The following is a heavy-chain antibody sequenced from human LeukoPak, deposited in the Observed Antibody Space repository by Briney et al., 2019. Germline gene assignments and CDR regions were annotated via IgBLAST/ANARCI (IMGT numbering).Heavy chain of an antibody. Sequence: ASVKVSCKASGYTFTSYYMHWVRQAPGQGLEWMGWINPNSGGTNYAQKFQGRVTMTRDTSISTAYMELSRVRSDDTAVYYCARDRDGESDHDYWGQGTLVTVSS. J-gene: IGHJ4*02. D-gene: IGHD3-10*01. CDR1: GYTFTSYY. V-gene: IGHV1-2*02. CDR3: ARDRDGESDHDY. CDR2: INPNSGGT.